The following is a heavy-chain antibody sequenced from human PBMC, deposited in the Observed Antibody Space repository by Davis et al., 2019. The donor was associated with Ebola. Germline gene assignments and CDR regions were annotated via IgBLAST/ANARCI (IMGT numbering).Heavy chain of an antibody. CDR1: GYFIISDYY. V-gene: IGHV4-38-2*02. CDR2: LHYSGYT. D-gene: IGHD3-22*01. CDR3: ARDSYYYDSSGYYYKSGNWFDP. J-gene: IGHJ5*02. Sequence: MPSETLSLTCSVSGYFIISDYYWGWVRQPPGKGLEWIGSLHYSGYTYYNPSLKSRVTISVDKSKNQFSLKLSSVTAADTAVYYCARDSYYYDSSGYYYKSGNWFDPWGQGTLVTVSS.